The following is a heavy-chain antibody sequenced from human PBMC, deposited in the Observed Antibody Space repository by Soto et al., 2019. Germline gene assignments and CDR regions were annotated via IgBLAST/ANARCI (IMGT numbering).Heavy chain of an antibody. CDR3: ARAQSASSWYYYYGMDV. CDR1: GVTFSSYA. CDR2: IIPIFGTA. Sequence: SVKVSCKASGVTFSSYAISWVRQAPGQGLEWMGGIIPIFGTANYAQKFQGRVTITAGESTSTAYMELSSLRSEDTAVYYCARAQSASSWYYYYGMDVWGQGTTVTVSS. J-gene: IGHJ6*02. V-gene: IGHV1-69*13.